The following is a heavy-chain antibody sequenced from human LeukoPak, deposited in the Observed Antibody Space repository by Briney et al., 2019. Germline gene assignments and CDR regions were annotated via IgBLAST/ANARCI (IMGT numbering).Heavy chain of an antibody. Sequence: GGSLRLSCAASGFTFSSYSMNWVRQAPGKGLEWVSYISSSSSTIYYADSVKGRFTISRDNAKNSLYLQMNSLRAEDTAVYYCARDKWFGESAPDYWGQGTLVTVSS. V-gene: IGHV3-48*04. D-gene: IGHD3-10*01. J-gene: IGHJ4*02. CDR2: ISSSSSTI. CDR3: ARDKWFGESAPDY. CDR1: GFTFSSYS.